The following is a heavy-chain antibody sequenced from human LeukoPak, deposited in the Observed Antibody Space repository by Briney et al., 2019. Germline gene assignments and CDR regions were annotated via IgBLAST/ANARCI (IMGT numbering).Heavy chain of an antibody. D-gene: IGHD3-3*01. J-gene: IGHJ6*02. CDR2: IYSGGST. V-gene: IGHV3-53*01. CDR3: ASLTIFGVVISDGMDV. CDR1: GFTVSSNY. Sequence: PGGSLRLSCAASGFTVSSNYMSWVRQAPGKGLEWVSVIYSGGSTYYADSVKGRFTISRDNSKNTLYLQMNSLRAEDTAVYYCASLTIFGVVISDGMDVWGQGTTVTVSS.